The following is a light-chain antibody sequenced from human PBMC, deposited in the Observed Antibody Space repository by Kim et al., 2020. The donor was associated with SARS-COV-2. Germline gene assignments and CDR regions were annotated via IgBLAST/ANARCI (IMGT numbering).Light chain of an antibody. CDR3: QTWATGIHV. J-gene: IGLJ1*01. V-gene: IGLV4-69*01. CDR1: SAYSTYA. Sequence: ASVTLTCTLSSAYSTYAIAWHQQQPQKGHRFLMKVNSDGSHTKGDGIPDRFSGSSSGAERYLTISSLQSEDEADYYCQTWATGIHVFGSGTKVTVL. CDR2: VNSDGSH.